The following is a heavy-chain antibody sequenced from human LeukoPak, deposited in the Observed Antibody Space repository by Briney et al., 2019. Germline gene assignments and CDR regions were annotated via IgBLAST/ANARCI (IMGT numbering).Heavy chain of an antibody. CDR3: ARGLTIFVPMRNWFDP. CDR1: GGLISSSSYY. V-gene: IGHV4-39*01. CDR2: FYYSGST. D-gene: IGHD3-3*01. Sequence: KPSETPSLPCTFSGGLISSSSYYWGWIRQPPEKGLEWVGRFYYSGSTYYHPSLKSRVTISVDTSKNQFSLNLSSVTAADTAVYYCARGLTIFVPMRNWFDPWGQGTLVTVSS. J-gene: IGHJ5*02.